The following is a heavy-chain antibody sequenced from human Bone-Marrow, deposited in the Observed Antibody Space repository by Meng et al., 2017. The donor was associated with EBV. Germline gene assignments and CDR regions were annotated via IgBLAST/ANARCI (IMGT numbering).Heavy chain of an antibody. J-gene: IGHJ4*02. D-gene: IGHD3-10*01. CDR3: ASESGRGYTPDY. Sequence: VQVVESGAEVEKPWSSVHVSCKTSGGTLSSDAISWVRQAPGQGLEWMGGLIPMLGAPNYAQKFQDRVTIIADKSTSIHYMELSSLRSDDTAVYYCASESGRGYTPDYWGRGTLVTVSS. CDR1: GGTLSSDA. CDR2: LIPMLGAP. V-gene: IGHV1-69*06.